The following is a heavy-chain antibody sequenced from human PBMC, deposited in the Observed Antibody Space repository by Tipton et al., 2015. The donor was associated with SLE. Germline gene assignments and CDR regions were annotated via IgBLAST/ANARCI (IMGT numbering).Heavy chain of an antibody. CDR3: ARHKLSRWYFDL. V-gene: IGHV4-34*01. J-gene: IGHJ2*01. CDR2: ISQSGST. CDR1: GGSFSGDY. Sequence: SLTCAVYGGSFSGDYWTWIRQSPGKGLEWIAEISQSGSTNYNPSLQSRVSMSVDTSKSQFSLKMSSLTAADTAMYYCARHKLSRWYFDLWGRGTLVTVSS.